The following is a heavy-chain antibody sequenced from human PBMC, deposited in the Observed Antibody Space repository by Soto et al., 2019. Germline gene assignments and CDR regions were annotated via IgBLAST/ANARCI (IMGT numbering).Heavy chain of an antibody. CDR3: ARGQEVGAHFFDS. J-gene: IGHJ4*02. Sequence: GGSLRLSCEASGFTFSGFDMHWVRQPTGKGLEWVSTIGTAGDTYYAVSVEGRFTISRDNAKNSLSLQMNSLIAGDTAVYFCARGQEVGAHFFDSWGQGTQVTVSS. D-gene: IGHD2-15*01. V-gene: IGHV3-13*01. CDR1: GFTFSGFD. CDR2: IGTAGDT.